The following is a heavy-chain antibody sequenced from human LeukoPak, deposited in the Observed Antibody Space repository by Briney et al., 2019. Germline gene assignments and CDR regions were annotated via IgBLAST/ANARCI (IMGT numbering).Heavy chain of an antibody. J-gene: IGHJ4*02. Sequence: PSETLSLTCTVSGGSISSYYWSWIRQPPGKRLEWIGYIYYSGSTNYNPSLKSRVTISVDTSKNQFSLKLSSVTAADTAVYYCARGDSSGYYDYWGQGTLVTVSS. D-gene: IGHD3-22*01. V-gene: IGHV4-59*01. CDR2: IYYSGST. CDR3: ARGDSSGYYDY. CDR1: GGSISSYY.